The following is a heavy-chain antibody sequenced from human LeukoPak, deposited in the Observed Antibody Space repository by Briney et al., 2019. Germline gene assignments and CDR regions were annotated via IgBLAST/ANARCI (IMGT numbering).Heavy chain of an antibody. Sequence: GGSLRLSCAASGFTFSSYAMSWVRQAPGKGLEWVSAISGSGGSTYYADSVKGRFTISRDNSKNTLYLQMNSLRAEDTAVYYCANGRSGYYSPFDYWGQGTLVTVSS. J-gene: IGHJ4*02. V-gene: IGHV3-23*01. D-gene: IGHD3-22*01. CDR1: GFTFSSYA. CDR2: ISGSGGST. CDR3: ANGRSGYYSPFDY.